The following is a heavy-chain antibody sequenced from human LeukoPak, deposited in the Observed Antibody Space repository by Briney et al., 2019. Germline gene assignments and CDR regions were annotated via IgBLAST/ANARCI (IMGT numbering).Heavy chain of an antibody. J-gene: IGHJ3*02. D-gene: IGHD1-26*01. Sequence: GGSLRLSCPASGFTFSGSAMHWVRQASGRGMEWVGRIRSKGNSYATAYAASVTGRFTISRDDSKNTAYLQMNSLKTEDTAVYYCSRHDSSIVGGNDAFDIWGQGTMVTVSS. CDR3: SRHDSSIVGGNDAFDI. CDR1: GFTFSGSA. V-gene: IGHV3-73*01. CDR2: IRSKGNSYAT.